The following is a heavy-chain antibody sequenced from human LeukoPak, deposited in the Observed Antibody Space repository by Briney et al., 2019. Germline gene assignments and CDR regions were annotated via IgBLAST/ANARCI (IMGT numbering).Heavy chain of an antibody. CDR1: GFTFDDYA. V-gene: IGHV3-9*01. CDR2: ISWNSGSI. CDR3: AKEAVVVPAQSYYYYYYMDV. Sequence: GGSLRLSCAASGFTFDDYAMHWVRQAPGKGLEWVSGISWNSGSIGYADSVKGRFTISRDNAKNSLYLQMNSLRAEDTALYYCAKEAVVVPAQSYYYYYYMDVWGKGTTVTVSS. J-gene: IGHJ6*03. D-gene: IGHD2-2*01.